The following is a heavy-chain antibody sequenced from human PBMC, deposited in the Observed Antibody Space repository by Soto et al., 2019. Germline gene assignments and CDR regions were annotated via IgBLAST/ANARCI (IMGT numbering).Heavy chain of an antibody. CDR1: GGSITSGAYS. J-gene: IGHJ4*02. CDR3: ASDRFRGTYYLRGVTYFFEE. Sequence: SETLSLTCAVSGGSITSGAYSWSWIRQPPGKVLEWLGYISQSGATYYNPSLERRVTISMDTSKNAFSLNLSSVTAEDTAVYYCASDRFRGTYYLRGVTYFFEEWGQGAPVTVSS. V-gene: IGHV4-30-2*01. D-gene: IGHD1-26*01. CDR2: ISQSGAT.